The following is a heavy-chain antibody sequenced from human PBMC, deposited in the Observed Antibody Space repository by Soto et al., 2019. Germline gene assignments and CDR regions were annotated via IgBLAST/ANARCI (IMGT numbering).Heavy chain of an antibody. Sequence: QLQLQESGPGLVRPSETLSLTCTVSGGSISSTSHYWGWVRQPPGKGLEWIGSIYYTGSTYFRPSLRSRVTISVDTSKNQFSLMLNSVTAADTAVYFCARLDGYGGLLDYWGQGTLVTVSS. J-gene: IGHJ4*02. V-gene: IGHV4-39*01. CDR1: GGSISSTSHY. CDR3: ARLDGYGGLLDY. D-gene: IGHD2-21*01. CDR2: IYYTGST.